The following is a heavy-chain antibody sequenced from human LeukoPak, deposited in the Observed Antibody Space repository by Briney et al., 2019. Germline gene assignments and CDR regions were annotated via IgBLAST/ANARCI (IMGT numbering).Heavy chain of an antibody. Sequence: AASVKVSCKASGGTFSSYAISWVRQAPGQGLEWMGRIIPILGIANYAQKFQGRVTITADKSTSTAYMELSSLRSEDTAVYYCAREGYDFWSGSHNWFDPWGQGTLVTVSS. CDR2: IIPILGIA. D-gene: IGHD3-3*01. CDR1: GGTFSSYA. J-gene: IGHJ5*02. V-gene: IGHV1-69*04. CDR3: AREGYDFWSGSHNWFDP.